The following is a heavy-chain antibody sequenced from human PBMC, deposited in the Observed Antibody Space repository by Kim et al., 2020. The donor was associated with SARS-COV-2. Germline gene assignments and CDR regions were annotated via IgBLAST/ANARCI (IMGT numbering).Heavy chain of an antibody. J-gene: IGHJ6*03. D-gene: IGHD3-3*01. CDR3: ARVYYDFWSGYYGSLGYYYYYMDV. V-gene: IGHV3-33*01. CDR2: IWYDGSNK. CDR1: GFTFSSYG. Sequence: GGSLRLSCAASGFTFSSYGMHWVRQAPGKGLEWVAVIWYDGSNKYYADSVKGRFTISRDNSKNTLYLQMNSLRAEDTAVYYCARVYYDFWSGYYGSLGYYYYYMDVWGKGTTVTVSS.